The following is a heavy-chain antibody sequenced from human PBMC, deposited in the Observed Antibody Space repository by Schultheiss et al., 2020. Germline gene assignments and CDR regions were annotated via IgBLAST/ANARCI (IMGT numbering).Heavy chain of an antibody. J-gene: IGHJ3*02. V-gene: IGHV4-30-2*01. CDR2: INHSGST. D-gene: IGHD6-13*01. CDR3: ARGFQQLTPNDACDI. CDR1: GGSISSGDYY. Sequence: SQTLSLTCTVSGGSISSGDYYWSWIRQPPGKGLEWIGEINHSGSTNYNPSLKSRVTISVDRSKNQFSLKLSSVTAADTAVYYCARGFQQLTPNDACDIWGPGQMGTVAS.